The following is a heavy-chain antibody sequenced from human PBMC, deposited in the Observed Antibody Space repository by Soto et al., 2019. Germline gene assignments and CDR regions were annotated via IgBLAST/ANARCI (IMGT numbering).Heavy chain of an antibody. D-gene: IGHD6-19*01. V-gene: IGHV1-18*01. CDR3: ARSVKAVAGTNWFDP. CDR1: GYTFTSYG. CDR2: IGAYNGNT. Sequence: ASVKLSCKASGYTFTSYGISWVRQAPGQGLEWMGWIGAYNGNTNYAQKLQGRVTMTTDTSTSTAYMELRSLRSDDTAVYYCARSVKAVAGTNWFDPWGQGTLVTVSS. J-gene: IGHJ5*02.